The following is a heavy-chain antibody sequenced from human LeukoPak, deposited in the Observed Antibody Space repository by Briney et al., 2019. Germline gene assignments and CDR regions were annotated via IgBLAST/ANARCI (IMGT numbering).Heavy chain of an antibody. J-gene: IGHJ5*02. CDR3: ATDRAVPGIPLTWIDP. Sequence: GGALRLPCAASGFTFSRYAMSWVRQAPGKGLEWVSVISGSGGNIHYADSVKGRFTISRDNSKNTLYLQMNSLRAEDTAVYYCATDRAVPGIPLTWIDPWGQGTLVTVSS. D-gene: IGHD6-19*01. CDR1: GFTFSRYA. V-gene: IGHV3-23*01. CDR2: ISGSGGNI.